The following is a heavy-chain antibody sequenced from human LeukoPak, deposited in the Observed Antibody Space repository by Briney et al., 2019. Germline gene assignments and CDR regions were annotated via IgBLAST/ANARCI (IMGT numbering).Heavy chain of an antibody. CDR3: ARDQPLMAFDI. Sequence: PSETLSLTCTVPGGSISSYYWSWIRQPPGKGLGWIGYIYYSGSTNYNPSLKSRVTISVDTSKNQFSLKLSSVTAADTAVYYCARDQPLMAFDIWGQGTMVTVSS. V-gene: IGHV4-59*01. J-gene: IGHJ3*02. CDR1: GGSISSYY. CDR2: IYYSGST.